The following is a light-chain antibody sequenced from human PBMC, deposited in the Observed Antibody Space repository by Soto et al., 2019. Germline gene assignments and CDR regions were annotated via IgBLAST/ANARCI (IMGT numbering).Light chain of an antibody. CDR2: AAS. CDR1: QSVSSSY. J-gene: IGKJ2*01. CDR3: QQYGNSPT. Sequence: EIMLTQSPGTLSLSPGERATLSCRASQSVSSSYLAWYRQRPGQAPRLLFYAASSRATGVPDRFSGSGSGTDFTLTISRLEPEDFAVYYCQQYGNSPTFGQGTKLEIK. V-gene: IGKV3-20*01.